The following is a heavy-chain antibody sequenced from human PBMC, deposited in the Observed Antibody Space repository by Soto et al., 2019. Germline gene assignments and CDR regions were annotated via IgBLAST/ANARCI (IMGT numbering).Heavy chain of an antibody. D-gene: IGHD3-10*01. CDR1: GFTFRNYA. J-gene: IGHJ4*02. CDR2: ISGGGDSR. Sequence: VGSLRLSCAASGFTFRNYAMNWVRQAPGKGLEWVSSISGGGDSRKYVDSVKGRFTISRDNSKNTLYLQMNSLRAEDTAVYYWAKDLFTMVRLFDSWGQGTLVTVS. V-gene: IGHV3-23*01. CDR3: AKDLFTMVRLFDS.